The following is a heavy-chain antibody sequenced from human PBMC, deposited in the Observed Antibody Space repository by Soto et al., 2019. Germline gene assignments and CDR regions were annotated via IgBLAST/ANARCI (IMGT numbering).Heavy chain of an antibody. D-gene: IGHD6-25*01. CDR2: MNPNSGNT. CDR1: GDTFTSYD. V-gene: IGHV1-8*01. J-gene: IGHJ3*02. Sequence: ASVKVSCKASGDTFTSYDISWVRQATGQGLEWMGWMNPNSGNTGYAQKLQGRVTMTTNTSTSTAYMELRSLRSDDTAVYYCARDWVSSDRYDAFDIWGQGTMVTVSS. CDR3: ARDWVSSDRYDAFDI.